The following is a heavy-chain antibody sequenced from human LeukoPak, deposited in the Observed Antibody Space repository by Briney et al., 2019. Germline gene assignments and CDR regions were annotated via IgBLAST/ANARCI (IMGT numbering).Heavy chain of an antibody. Sequence: GASVKVSCKASGYTFTSYGISWVRQAPGQGLEWMGWISAYNGNTNYAQKLQGRVTMTTDTSTSTAYMELRSLRSEDTAVYYRACHIAVAGSDSDYWGQGTLVTVSS. J-gene: IGHJ4*02. CDR1: GYTFTSYG. CDR3: ACHIAVAGSDSDY. V-gene: IGHV1-18*01. CDR2: ISAYNGNT. D-gene: IGHD6-19*01.